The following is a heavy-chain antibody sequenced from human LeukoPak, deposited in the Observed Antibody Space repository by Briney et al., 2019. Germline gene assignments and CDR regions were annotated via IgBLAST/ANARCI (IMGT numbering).Heavy chain of an antibody. CDR2: IRSSSSYI. V-gene: IGHV3-21*01. J-gene: IGHJ4*02. CDR1: GFTFSTYS. CDR3: AKDRSPHGHPPTSLNFDC. Sequence: GGSLRLSCAASGFTFSTYSMNWVRQAPGKGLEWVSSIRSSSSYIYYADSLKGRFTISRDNAKNSLYLQMNSLRAEDTAVYYCAKDRSPHGHPPTSLNFDCWGQGTLVTVSS.